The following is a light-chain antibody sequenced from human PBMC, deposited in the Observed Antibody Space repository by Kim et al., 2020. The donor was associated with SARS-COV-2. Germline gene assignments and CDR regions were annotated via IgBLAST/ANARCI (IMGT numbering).Light chain of an antibody. CDR1: SSNIRSHT. V-gene: IGLV1-44*01. Sequence: QSVLTQPPSASGTPGQRVTITCSGSSSNIRSHTVNWFQQLPGTAPKLLIYSNNQRPSGVPDRFSGSKSGTTASLAISGLQSEDEADYYCAAWDDSRNGVVFGGGTQLTVL. J-gene: IGLJ2*01. CDR3: AAWDDSRNGVV. CDR2: SNN.